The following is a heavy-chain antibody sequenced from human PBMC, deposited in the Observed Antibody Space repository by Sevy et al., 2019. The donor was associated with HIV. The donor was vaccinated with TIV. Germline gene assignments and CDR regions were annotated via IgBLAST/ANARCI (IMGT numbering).Heavy chain of an antibody. D-gene: IGHD3-22*01. J-gene: IGHJ4*02. CDR3: ARDSVRGGYFDSSGYFLFDY. CDR1: GFTFSGYD. CDR2: MWYDGSNK. V-gene: IGHV3-33*01. Sequence: GGSLRLSCAASGFTFSGYDLHWVRQAPGKGLEWVAMMWYDGSNKYYADSVKGRFTISRDNSKKTLYLQMNSLRAEDTAVYYCARDSVRGGYFDSSGYFLFDYWGQGTLVTVSS.